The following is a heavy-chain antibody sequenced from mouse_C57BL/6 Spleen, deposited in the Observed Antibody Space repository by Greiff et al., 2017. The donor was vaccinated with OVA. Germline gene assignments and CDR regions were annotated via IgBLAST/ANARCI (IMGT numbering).Heavy chain of an antibody. CDR1: GFNIKDYY. V-gene: IGHV14-2*01. CDR3: ARGRRVPPSYFDY. J-gene: IGHJ2*01. Sequence: EVKLMESGAELVKPGASVKLSCTASGFNIKDYYMHWVKQRTEQGLEWIGRIDPEDGETKYAPKFQGKATITADTSSNTAYLQLSSLTSEDTAVYYCARGRRVPPSYFDYWGQGTTLTVSS. CDR2: IDPEDGET. D-gene: IGHD3-2*02.